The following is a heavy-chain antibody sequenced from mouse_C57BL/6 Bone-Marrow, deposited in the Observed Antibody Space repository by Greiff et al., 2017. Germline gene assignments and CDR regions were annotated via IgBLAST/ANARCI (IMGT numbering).Heavy chain of an antibody. CDR1: GYTFTSYG. CDR3: ARSRDDGYYDYFDY. D-gene: IGHD2-3*01. CDR2: IYPRSGNT. J-gene: IGHJ2*01. Sequence: QVQLQQSGAELARPGASVKLSCKASGYTFTSYGISWVKQRTGQGLEWIGEIYPRSGNTYYNEKFKGKATLTADKSSSTAYMELRSLTSEDSAVYFCARSRDDGYYDYFDYWGQGTTLTVSS. V-gene: IGHV1-81*01.